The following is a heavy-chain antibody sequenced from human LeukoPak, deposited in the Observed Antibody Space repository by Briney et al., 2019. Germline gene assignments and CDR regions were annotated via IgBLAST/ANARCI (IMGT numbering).Heavy chain of an antibody. CDR2: ISWHGATT. V-gene: IGHV3-43*01. CDR3: AKHIAVATFDC. J-gene: IGHJ4*02. Sequence: PGGSLRLSCAASGFTFDDYTMHWVRQAPGKGLDWVALISWHGATTYYTDSVKGRFTISRDNSKNTLYLQMNSLRAEDTAEYYCAKHIAVATFDCWGQGTLVTVSS. D-gene: IGHD6-19*01. CDR1: GFTFDDYT.